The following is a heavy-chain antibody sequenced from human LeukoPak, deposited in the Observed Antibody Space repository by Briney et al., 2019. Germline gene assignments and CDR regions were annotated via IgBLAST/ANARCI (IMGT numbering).Heavy chain of an antibody. D-gene: IGHD4-17*01. J-gene: IGHJ4*02. CDR2: ISSSSSYI. V-gene: IGHV3-21*01. Sequence: GGSLRLSCAASGFTFSSYSMNWVRQAPGKGLEWVSSISSSSSYIYYADSVKGRFTISRDNAKNSLYLQMNSLRAEDTAVYYCARGGTVTTGGLWGQGTLVTVSS. CDR1: GFTFSSYS. CDR3: ARGGTVTTGGL.